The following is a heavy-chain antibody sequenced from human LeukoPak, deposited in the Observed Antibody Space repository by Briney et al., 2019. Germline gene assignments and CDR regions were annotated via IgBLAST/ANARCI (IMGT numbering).Heavy chain of an antibody. D-gene: IGHD2-15*01. CDR1: GFTFSNAW. V-gene: IGHV3-15*01. CDR3: TTSLTSGAYIDY. J-gene: IGHJ4*02. Sequence: GGSLRLSCAASGFTFSNAWMSWVRQAPGKGLEWVGRIKSKTDGGTTDYAAPVKGRFTISRGDSKNALYLQMNSLKIEDTAVYYCTTSLTSGAYIDYWGQGTLVTVSS. CDR2: IKSKTDGGTT.